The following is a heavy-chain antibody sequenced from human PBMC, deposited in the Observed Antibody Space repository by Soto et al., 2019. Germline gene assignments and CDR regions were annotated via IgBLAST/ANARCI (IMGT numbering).Heavy chain of an antibody. CDR3: ARDRTYYDFWSGHMDV. Sequence: GASVKVSCKASGYTFTSYYMHWVRQAPRQGLEWMGIINPSGGSTSYAQKFQGRVTMTRDTSTSTVYMELSSLRSEDTAVYYCARDRTYYDFWSGHMDVWGQGTTVTVSS. CDR1: GYTFTSYY. D-gene: IGHD3-3*01. V-gene: IGHV1-46*01. CDR2: INPSGGST. J-gene: IGHJ6*02.